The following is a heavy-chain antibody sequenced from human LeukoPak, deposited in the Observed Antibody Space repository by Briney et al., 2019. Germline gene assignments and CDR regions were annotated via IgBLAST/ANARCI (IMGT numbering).Heavy chain of an antibody. D-gene: IGHD5-12*01. Sequence: GGSLRLSCAASGFTFSSYAMSWVRQAPGKGLEWVSAISGSGGSTYYADSVKGRFTISRDNAKNSLYLQMNSLRAEDTAVYYCARGHSGYDYVPTADAFDIWGQGTMVTVS. V-gene: IGHV3-23*01. J-gene: IGHJ3*02. CDR1: GFTFSSYA. CDR3: ARGHSGYDYVPTADAFDI. CDR2: ISGSGGST.